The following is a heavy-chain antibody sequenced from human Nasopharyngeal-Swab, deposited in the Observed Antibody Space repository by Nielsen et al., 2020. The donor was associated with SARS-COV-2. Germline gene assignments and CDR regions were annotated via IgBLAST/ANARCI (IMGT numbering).Heavy chain of an antibody. CDR1: GFTFSGSA. V-gene: IGHV3-73*01. J-gene: IGHJ4*02. CDR2: IRSKANSYAT. D-gene: IGHD5-18*01. Sequence: GESLKISCAASGFTFSGSAMHWVRQASGKGLEWVGRIRSKANSYATAYAASVKGRFTISRDDSKNTAYLQMNSLKTEDTAVYYWTSRYSYGLWGQGTLVTVSS. CDR3: TSRYSYGL.